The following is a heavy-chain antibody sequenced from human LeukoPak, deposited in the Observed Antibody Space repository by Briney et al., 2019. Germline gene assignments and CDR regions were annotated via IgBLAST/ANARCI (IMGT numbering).Heavy chain of an antibody. CDR1: GGSISSYY. V-gene: IGHV4-59*01. Sequence: SETLSLTCTVSGGSISSYYWSWIRQPPGKGLEWIGYIYYSGSTNYNPSLKSRVTISVDTSKNQFSLKLSSVTAADTAVYYCAGVRCSSTSCYPFDYWGQGTLVTVSS. CDR3: AGVRCSSTSCYPFDY. CDR2: IYYSGST. J-gene: IGHJ4*02. D-gene: IGHD2-2*01.